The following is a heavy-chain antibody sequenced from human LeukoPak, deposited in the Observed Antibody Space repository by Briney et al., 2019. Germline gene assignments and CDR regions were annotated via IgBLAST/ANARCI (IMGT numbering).Heavy chain of an antibody. Sequence: GASVKVSCKASGGTFSSYAISWVRQAPGQGLEWMGRIIPTLGIANYAQKFQGRVTITADKSTSTAYMELSSLRSEDTAVYYCARYYSGSYYEDYWGQGTLVTVSS. D-gene: IGHD1-26*01. CDR3: ARYYSGSYYEDY. J-gene: IGHJ4*02. V-gene: IGHV1-69*04. CDR1: GGTFSSYA. CDR2: IIPTLGIA.